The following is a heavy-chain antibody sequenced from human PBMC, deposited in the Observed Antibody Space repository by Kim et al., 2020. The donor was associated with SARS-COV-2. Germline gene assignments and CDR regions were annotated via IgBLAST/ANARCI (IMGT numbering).Heavy chain of an antibody. CDR2: ISWNSGSI. V-gene: IGHV3-9*01. J-gene: IGHJ4*02. Sequence: GGSLRLSCAASGFTFGDYAMHWVRQAPGKGLEWVSGISWNSGSIGYADSVKGRFTISRDNAKNSLYLQMNSLRAEDTALYYCATTRPLNYYGSGSYYNVLDYWGQGTLVTVSS. CDR1: GFTFGDYA. CDR3: ATTRPLNYYGSGSYYNVLDY. D-gene: IGHD3-10*01.